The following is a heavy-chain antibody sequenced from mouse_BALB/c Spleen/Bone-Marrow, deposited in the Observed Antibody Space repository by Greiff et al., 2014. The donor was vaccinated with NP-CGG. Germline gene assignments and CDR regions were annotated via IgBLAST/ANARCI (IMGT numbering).Heavy chain of an antibody. D-gene: IGHD4-1*01. CDR3: ARWEYYAMDY. V-gene: IGHV14-3*02. CDR1: GFNIKETY. CDR2: IDPANGNT. J-gene: IGHJ4*01. Sequence: VQLKESGAELVKPGASVKLSCPASGFNIKETYMHWVKQRPEQGLEWIGRIDPANGNTKYDPKFQGKATITADTSSNTAYLQLSSLTSEDTAVYYCARWEYYAMDYWGQGTSVTVSS.